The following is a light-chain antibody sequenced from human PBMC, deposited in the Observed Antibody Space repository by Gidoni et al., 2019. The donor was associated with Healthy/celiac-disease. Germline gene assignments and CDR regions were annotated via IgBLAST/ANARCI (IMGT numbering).Light chain of an antibody. V-gene: IGKV1-39*01. CDR1: QSISSY. CDR3: QQSYSTPIT. Sequence: IQLTQSPSSVSSSVGERVTVTCRASQSISSYLNWYQQKPGKAPKLLIYAASSLQSGVPARFSGSGSGTDFTLTISSLQPEDFATYYCQQSYSTPITLGQGTRLEIK. J-gene: IGKJ5*01. CDR2: AAS.